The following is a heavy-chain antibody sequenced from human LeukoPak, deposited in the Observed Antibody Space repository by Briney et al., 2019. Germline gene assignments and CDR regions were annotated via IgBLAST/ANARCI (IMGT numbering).Heavy chain of an antibody. D-gene: IGHD3-16*01. CDR1: GYTFTGHY. V-gene: IGHV1-2*02. J-gene: IGHJ5*02. Sequence: ASVKVSCKASGYTFTGHYLCWVRQAPGQGLEWMGCINPNRGGINYAQKFQGRVTITADESTSTAYMELSSLRSEDTAVYYCARGGGSPFNWFDPWGQGTLVTVSS. CDR3: ARGGGSPFNWFDP. CDR2: INPNRGGI.